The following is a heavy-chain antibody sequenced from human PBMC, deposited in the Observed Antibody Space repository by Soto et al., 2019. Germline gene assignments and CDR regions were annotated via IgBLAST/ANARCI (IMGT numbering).Heavy chain of an antibody. CDR2: IYFRGST. J-gene: IGHJ4*02. D-gene: IGHD2-8*01. V-gene: IGHV4-39*01. Sequence: QLHLQESGPGLVEPSETLSLTCSVSGGAISSGTNYWGWVRRAPGKGLEWIGNIYFRGSTYYNPSLKRLATIAIDTSKNQFSLKLRSVTAADTAVYYCARMGYATGWYHFDYWGQGALVTVSS. CDR1: GGAISSGTNY. CDR3: ARMGYATGWYHFDY.